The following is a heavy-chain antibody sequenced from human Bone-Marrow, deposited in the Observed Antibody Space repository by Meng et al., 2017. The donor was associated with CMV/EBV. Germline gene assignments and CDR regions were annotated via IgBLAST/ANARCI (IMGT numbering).Heavy chain of an antibody. J-gene: IGHJ6*02. V-gene: IGHV4-39*07. D-gene: IGHD2-2*02. CDR1: GGSISSSSYY. Sequence: SETLSLTCTVSGGSISSSSYYWGWIRQPPGKGLEWIGSIYYSGSTYYNPSLKSRVTISVDTSKNQFSLKLSSVTAADTAVYYCARGGGIVPAAIQDYYYYYGMDVWGRGTTVTVSS. CDR2: IYYSGST. CDR3: ARGGGIVPAAIQDYYYYYGMDV.